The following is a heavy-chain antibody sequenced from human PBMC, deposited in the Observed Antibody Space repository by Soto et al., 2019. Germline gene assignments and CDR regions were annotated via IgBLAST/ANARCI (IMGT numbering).Heavy chain of an antibody. CDR3: AKPPYSGIYFALF. CDR1: GFTFSSYA. D-gene: IGHD1-26*01. V-gene: IGHV3-23*01. J-gene: IGHJ4*02. CDR2: ISGSGGDT. Sequence: GGSLRLSCAASGFTFSSYAMSWVRQAPGKGLEWVSGISGSGGDTYYADSVKGRLTISRDNSKNTLYLQMNSLRAEDTAVYYCAKPPYSGIYFALFWGQGTLVTVSS.